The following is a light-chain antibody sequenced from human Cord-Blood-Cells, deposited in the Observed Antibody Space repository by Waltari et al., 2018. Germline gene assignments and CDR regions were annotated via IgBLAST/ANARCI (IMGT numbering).Light chain of an antibody. CDR2: DVS. V-gene: IGLV2-14*01. CDR1: SSDVGGYNY. J-gene: IGLJ3*02. CDR3: SSYTSSSTWV. Sequence: QSALTHPASVSGSPGQSITISCTGTSSDVGGYNYVPWYQQPPGKAPKLMIYDVSKRPSGVSNRFSGSKSGNTASLTISGLQAEDEADYYCSSYTSSSTWVFGGGTKLTVL.